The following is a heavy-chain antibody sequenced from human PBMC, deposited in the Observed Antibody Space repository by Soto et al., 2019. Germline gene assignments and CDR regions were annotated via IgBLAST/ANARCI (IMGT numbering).Heavy chain of an antibody. D-gene: IGHD2-15*01. Sequence: ASVKVSCKASGYTFTSYYMHWVRQAPGQGLEWMGIINPSGGSTSYAQKFQGRVTMTRDTSTSTVYMELSSLRSEDTAVYYCARDPLRGSCYPSCGYYFDDWGQGTLVTVSS. J-gene: IGHJ4*02. CDR3: ARDPLRGSCYPSCGYYFDD. CDR2: INPSGGST. V-gene: IGHV1-46*03. CDR1: GYTFTSYY.